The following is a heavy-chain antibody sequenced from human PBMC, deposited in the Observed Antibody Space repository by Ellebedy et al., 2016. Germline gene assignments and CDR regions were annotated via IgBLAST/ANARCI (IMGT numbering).Heavy chain of an antibody. CDR3: ARGGYSYGPGSFDY. CDR1: GYTFTSYA. D-gene: IGHD5-18*01. Sequence: ASVKVSCKASGYTFTSYAMHWVRQAPGQRLEWMGWMNPNSGNTGYAQKFQGRVTMTRNTSISTAYMELSSLRSEDTAVDYCARGGYSYGPGSFDYWGQGTLVTVSS. V-gene: IGHV1-8*02. J-gene: IGHJ4*02. CDR2: MNPNSGNT.